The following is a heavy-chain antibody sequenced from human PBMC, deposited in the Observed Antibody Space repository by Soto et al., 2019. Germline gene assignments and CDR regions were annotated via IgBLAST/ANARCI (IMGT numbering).Heavy chain of an antibody. D-gene: IGHD3-3*01. V-gene: IGHV3-9*01. J-gene: IGHJ5*02. CDR1: GLTLDVYA. CDR3: AKDMIFGVVMTSKDP. CDR2: ISWNSGSI. Sequence: LSCASSGLTLDVYAMHGARQAPGKGLEWVSGISWNSGSIGYADSVKGRFTISRDNAKNSLYLQMNSLRAEDTALYYFAKDMIFGVVMTSKDPWGQGTLVTVSS.